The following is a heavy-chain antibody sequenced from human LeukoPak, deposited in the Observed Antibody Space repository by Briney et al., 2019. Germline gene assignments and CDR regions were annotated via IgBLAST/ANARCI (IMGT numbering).Heavy chain of an antibody. J-gene: IGHJ6*03. V-gene: IGHV1-69*13. CDR3: ARSPLRQDIVVVPAGGSYYYYYMDV. CDR1: GGTFSSYA. Sequence: SVKVSCKASGGTFSSYAISWVRQAPGQGLEWMGGIIPIFGTANYAQKFQGRVTITADESTSTAYMELSSLRSEDTAVYYCARSPLRQDIVVVPAGGSYYYYYMDVWGKGTTVTVSS. CDR2: IIPIFGTA. D-gene: IGHD2-2*01.